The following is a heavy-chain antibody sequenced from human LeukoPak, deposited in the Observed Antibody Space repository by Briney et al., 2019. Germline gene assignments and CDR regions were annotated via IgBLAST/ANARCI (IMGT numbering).Heavy chain of an antibody. D-gene: IGHD2-21*02. V-gene: IGHV4-59*01. J-gene: IGHJ3*02. CDR3: ARALVVTATAFDI. CDR2: IYYSGST. Sequence: SETLSLTCTVSGGSISSYYWSWIRQPPGKGLEWIGYIYYSGSTNYNPSLKSRVTIPVDTSKNQFSLKLSSVTAADTAVYYCARALVVTATAFDIWGQGTMVTVSS. CDR1: GGSISSYY.